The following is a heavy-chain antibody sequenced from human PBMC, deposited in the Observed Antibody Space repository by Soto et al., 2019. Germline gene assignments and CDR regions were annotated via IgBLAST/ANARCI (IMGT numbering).Heavy chain of an antibody. Sequence: SVKVSCKASGSTFSRFAISWVRQAPGQGLEWMGGIIPMFATPNYAQRFQGRVTITADEPTSTAYMELSSLRSEDTAVYYCAREGLESSYYYYDMDVWGQGTTVTVS. CDR2: IIPMFATP. CDR1: GSTFSRFA. D-gene: IGHD3-3*01. CDR3: AREGLESSYYYYDMDV. V-gene: IGHV1-69*13. J-gene: IGHJ6*02.